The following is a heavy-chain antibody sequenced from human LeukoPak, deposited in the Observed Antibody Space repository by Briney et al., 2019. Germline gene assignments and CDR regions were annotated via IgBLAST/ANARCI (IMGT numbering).Heavy chain of an antibody. CDR3: ARWYCSSTTCYHMDV. CDR2: IYYSGNT. J-gene: IGHJ6*03. V-gene: IGHV4-59*01. D-gene: IGHD2/OR15-2a*01. Sequence: SETLSLTCTVSGGSISSYYWSWIRQPPGKGLEYVGHIYYSGNTDYNPSLKSRVTISVDTSKNQFSLNLSSVTAADTAVYYCARWYCSSTTCYHMDVWGKGTTVTVPS. CDR1: GGSISSYY.